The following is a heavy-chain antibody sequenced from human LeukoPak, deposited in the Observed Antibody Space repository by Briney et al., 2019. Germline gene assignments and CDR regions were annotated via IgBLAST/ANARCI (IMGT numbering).Heavy chain of an antibody. CDR1: GYTFTGYY. V-gene: IGHV1-2*02. Sequence: SVKVSCKASGYTFTGYYMHWVRQAPGQGLEWMGWIHPNSGGTKYAQKLQGRVTMTREPSISTAYMELSRLRSDDTAVYYCARAFTGYDSSGSDAFDIWGQGTMVTVSS. D-gene: IGHD3-22*01. CDR2: IHPNSGGT. J-gene: IGHJ3*02. CDR3: ARAFTGYDSSGSDAFDI.